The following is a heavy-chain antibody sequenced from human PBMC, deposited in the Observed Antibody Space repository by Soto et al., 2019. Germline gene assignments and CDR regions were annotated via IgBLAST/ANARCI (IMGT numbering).Heavy chain of an antibody. J-gene: IGHJ4*02. D-gene: IGHD3-22*01. CDR1: GGSFSGYY. CDR3: ASRRWHYYDSSGYYTY. V-gene: IGHV4-34*01. CDR2: INHSGST. Sequence: SETLSLTCAVYGGSFSGYYWSWIRQPPGKGLEWIGEINHSGSTNYNPSLKSRVTISVDTSKNQFSLKLSSVTAADTAVYYCASRRWHYYDSSGYYTYWGQGTLVTVSS.